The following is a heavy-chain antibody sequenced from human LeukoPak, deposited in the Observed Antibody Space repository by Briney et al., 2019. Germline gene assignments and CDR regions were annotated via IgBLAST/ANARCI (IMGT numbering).Heavy chain of an antibody. V-gene: IGHV5-51*01. J-gene: IGHJ3*02. D-gene: IGHD5-24*01. CDR2: IYPGDSDT. CDR3: ARRRGRWLQSIDAFDI. Sequence: GESLKISCKGSGYSFTSYWIGWVRQMPGKGLEWMGIIYPGDSDTRYSPSFQGQVTISADKSISTAYLQWSSLQASDAPVYYCARRRGRWLQSIDAFDIWGQGTMVTVSS. CDR1: GYSFTSYW.